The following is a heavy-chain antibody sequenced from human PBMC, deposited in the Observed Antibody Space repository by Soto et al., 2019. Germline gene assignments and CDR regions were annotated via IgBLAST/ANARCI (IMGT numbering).Heavy chain of an antibody. Sequence: VQLLESGGGLVQPGGSLRLSCAASGFTFSSYAMSWVRQAPGKGLEWVSAISGSGGSTYYADSVKGRFTISRDNSKNTLYLQMNSLRAEDTAVYYCAKHISYYDILTGYYTEYYGMDVWGQGTTVTVSS. D-gene: IGHD3-9*01. CDR1: GFTFSSYA. CDR2: ISGSGGST. V-gene: IGHV3-23*01. CDR3: AKHISYYDILTGYYTEYYGMDV. J-gene: IGHJ6*02.